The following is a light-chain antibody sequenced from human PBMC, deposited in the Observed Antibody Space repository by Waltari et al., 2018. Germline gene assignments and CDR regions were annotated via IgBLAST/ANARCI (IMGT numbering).Light chain of an antibody. V-gene: IGKV3-11*01. Sequence: EIVLTQSPATLSLSPGERATLSCRASQSVSSYLAWDQQKPGQAPRLLVYDASNRAPGIPARFSGSGSGTDFTLTISSLEPEDFAVYYCQQHSNWFLTFGGGTKVEIK. CDR1: QSVSSY. CDR2: DAS. CDR3: QQHSNWFLT. J-gene: IGKJ4*01.